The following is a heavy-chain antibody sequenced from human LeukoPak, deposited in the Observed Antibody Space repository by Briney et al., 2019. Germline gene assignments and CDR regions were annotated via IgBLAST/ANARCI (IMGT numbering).Heavy chain of an antibody. V-gene: IGHV3-33*08. J-gene: IGHJ6*03. CDR1: KFTFSNYW. Sequence: GGSLRLSCAASKFTFSNYWMIWVRQAPGKGLEWVAVIWYDGSNKYYADSVKGRFTISRDNSKNTLYLQMNSLRAEDTAVYYCARDSRSYYYYYYMDVWGKGTTVTVSS. CDR2: IWYDGSNK. CDR3: ARDSRSYYYYYYMDV.